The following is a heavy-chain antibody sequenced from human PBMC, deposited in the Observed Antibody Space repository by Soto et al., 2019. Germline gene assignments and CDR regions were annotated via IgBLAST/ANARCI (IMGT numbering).Heavy chain of an antibody. CDR1: GFTFSSYS. CDR3: ASSCSGGSCYPYNWFDP. J-gene: IGHJ5*02. CDR2: ISSSSSTI. V-gene: IGHV3-48*01. D-gene: IGHD2-15*01. Sequence: GGSLRLSCAASGFTFSSYSMNWVRQAPGKGLEWVSYISSSSSTIYYADSVKGRFTISRDNAKNSLYLQMNSLRAEDTAVYYCASSCSGGSCYPYNWFDPWGQGTLVTVSS.